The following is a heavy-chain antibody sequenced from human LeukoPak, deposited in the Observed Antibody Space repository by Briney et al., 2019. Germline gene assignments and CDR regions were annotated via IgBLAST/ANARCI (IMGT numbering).Heavy chain of an antibody. V-gene: IGHV3-30*02. J-gene: IGHJ6*03. CDR3: VKRGGDITFEYYLDV. Sequence: QAGGSLRLSCAASGFTFSAYDMHWVRQAPGKGMEWVGFIRYDGSDTYYADSVEGRFTISRDNSKNRVYLQMTSLRAEDTALYYCVKRGGDITFEYYLDVWGKGTTVTVSS. D-gene: IGHD3-16*01. CDR2: IRYDGSDT. CDR1: GFTFSAYD.